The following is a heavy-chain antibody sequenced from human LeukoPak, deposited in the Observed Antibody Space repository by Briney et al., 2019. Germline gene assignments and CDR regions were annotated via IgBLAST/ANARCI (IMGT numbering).Heavy chain of an antibody. Sequence: GESLKISCKGSGYSFTSYWIGWVRQMPGKGLEWMGIIYPGDSDTRYSPSFQGQVTIPADKSISTAYLQWSSLKASDTAMYYCARSSTYYYDSSGYYFDYWGQGTLVTVSS. J-gene: IGHJ4*02. CDR2: IYPGDSDT. CDR3: ARSSTYYYDSSGYYFDY. D-gene: IGHD3-22*01. CDR1: GYSFTSYW. V-gene: IGHV5-51*01.